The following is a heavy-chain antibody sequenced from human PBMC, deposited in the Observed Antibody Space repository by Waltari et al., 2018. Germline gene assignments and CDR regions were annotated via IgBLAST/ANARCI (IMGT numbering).Heavy chain of an antibody. J-gene: IGHJ3*02. CDR2: INEDERER. Sequence: EVQLVESGGGLVQPGGSLRPPCAASGFTLASYWTNWVRQAPGKGLEWVANINEDERERSFVDSVKGRFTISRDNAKNTLYLQMNSLRVEDTAVYYCARGRSETYRGGVFDIWGQGTMVTVSS. D-gene: IGHD1-26*01. V-gene: IGHV3-7*01. CDR1: GFTLASYW. CDR3: ARGRSETYRGGVFDI.